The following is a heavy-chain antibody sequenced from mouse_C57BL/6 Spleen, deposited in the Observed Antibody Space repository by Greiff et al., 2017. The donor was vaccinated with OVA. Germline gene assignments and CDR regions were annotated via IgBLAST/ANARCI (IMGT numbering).Heavy chain of an antibody. D-gene: IGHD2-4*01. Sequence: VQLQESGPGLVAPSQSLSITCTVSGFSLTSYGVHWVRQPPGKGLEWLVVIWSDGSTTYNSALKSRLSISKDNSKSQVFLKMNSLQTDDTAMYYCARHGYDYDEGDAMDYWGQGTSVTVSS. CDR1: GFSLTSYG. CDR3: ARHGYDYDEGDAMDY. J-gene: IGHJ4*01. V-gene: IGHV2-6-1*01. CDR2: IWSDGST.